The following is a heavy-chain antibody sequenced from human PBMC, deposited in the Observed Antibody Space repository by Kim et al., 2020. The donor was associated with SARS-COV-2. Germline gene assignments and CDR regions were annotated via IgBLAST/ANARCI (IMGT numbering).Heavy chain of an antibody. CDR1: GYTFTSYA. CDR3: ARGTSGPEEARGNWFDP. V-gene: IGHV7-4-1*02. J-gene: IGHJ5*02. Sequence: ASVKVSCKASGYTFTSYAMNWVRQAPGQGLEWMGWINTNTGNPTYAQGFTGRFVFSLDTSVSTAYLQISSLKAEDTAVYYCARGTSGPEEARGNWFDPWGQGTLVTVSS. D-gene: IGHD6-6*01. CDR2: INTNTGNP.